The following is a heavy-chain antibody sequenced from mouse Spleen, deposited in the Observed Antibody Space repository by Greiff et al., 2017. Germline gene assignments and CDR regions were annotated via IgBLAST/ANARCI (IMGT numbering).Heavy chain of an antibody. Sequence: VQLQQPGAELVRPGASVKLSCKASGYTFTSYWINWVKQRPGQGLEWIGNIYPSDSYTNYNQKFKDKATLTVDKSSSTAYMQLSSPTSEDSAVYYCTRGYDWFAYWGQGTLVTVSA. CDR1: GYTFTSYW. V-gene: IGHV1-69*02. CDR3: TRGYDWFAY. CDR2: IYPSDSYT. J-gene: IGHJ3*01. D-gene: IGHD2-14*01.